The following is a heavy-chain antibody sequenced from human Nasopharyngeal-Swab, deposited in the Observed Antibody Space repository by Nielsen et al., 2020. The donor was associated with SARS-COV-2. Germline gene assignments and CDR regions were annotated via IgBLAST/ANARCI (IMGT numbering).Heavy chain of an antibody. V-gene: IGHV5-51*01. CDR2: IYPGDSDT. CDR3: ARLEEGSFDY. Sequence: KVSCKASGYTFTSYWIGWVRQMPGKGLEWMGIIYPGDSDTRYSPSFQGQVTISADKSISTAYLQWSSLKASDTAMYYCARLEEGSFDYWGQGTLVTVSS. J-gene: IGHJ4*02. CDR1: GYTFTSYW.